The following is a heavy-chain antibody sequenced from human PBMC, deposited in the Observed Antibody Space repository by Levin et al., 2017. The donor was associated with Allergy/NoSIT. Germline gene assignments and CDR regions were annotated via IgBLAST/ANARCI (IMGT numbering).Heavy chain of an antibody. V-gene: IGHV3-49*03. D-gene: IGHD3-10*01. CDR1: GFIFGDYA. J-gene: IGHJ4*02. CDR2: IRSKTYGGTT. CDR3: TRALFGVIHFDY. Sequence: GESLRLSCTASGFIFGDYAVSWFRQAPGKGLEWVGFIRSKTYGGTTEYAASVKDRFIISRDDSNFIAYLQMNSLNTEDTAVYYCTRALFGVIHFDYWGQGTLVTVAS.